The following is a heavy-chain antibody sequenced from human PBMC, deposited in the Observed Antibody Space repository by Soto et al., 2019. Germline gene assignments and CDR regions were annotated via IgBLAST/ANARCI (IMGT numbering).Heavy chain of an antibody. CDR3: ARAVYYYGSGSYYTPAPWGMDV. V-gene: IGHV1-8*01. CDR2: MNPNSGNT. D-gene: IGHD3-10*01. Sequence: ASVKVSCKASGYTFTSYDINWVRQATGQGLERKGWMNPNSGNTGYAQKFQGRVTMTRNTSISTAYMELSSLRSEDTAVYYCARAVYYYGSGSYYTPAPWGMDVWG. J-gene: IGHJ6*02. CDR1: GYTFTSYD.